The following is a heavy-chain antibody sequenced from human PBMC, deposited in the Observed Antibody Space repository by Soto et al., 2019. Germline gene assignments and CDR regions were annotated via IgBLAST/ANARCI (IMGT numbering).Heavy chain of an antibody. D-gene: IGHD4-17*01. J-gene: IGHJ4*01. Sequence: EVRLLESGGGLVQPGGSLRLSCAASGFTFSNYAMSWVRQAPGKGLEWVSSTSGGTTSTYYADSVKGRFAISRDTSKNTLFLQMHGLSAEDTAVYHCAKDWKAFGDYRSPFDYWGPGTLVTVSS. CDR3: AKDWKAFGDYRSPFDY. CDR1: GFTFSNYA. V-gene: IGHV3-23*01. CDR2: TSGGTTST.